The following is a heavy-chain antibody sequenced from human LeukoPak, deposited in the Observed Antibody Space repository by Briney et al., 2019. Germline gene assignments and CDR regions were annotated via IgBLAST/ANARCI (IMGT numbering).Heavy chain of an antibody. CDR3: AKDQGVGATHEFDN. V-gene: IGHV3-21*06. D-gene: IGHD1-26*01. CDR2: ISSSSRYK. CDR1: GFTFSSYS. J-gene: IGHJ4*02. Sequence: GGSLRLSCAAPGFTFSSYSMNWVRQAPGKGLEWVSSISSSSRYKYYADSVKGRFTISRDNAKNSLYLQMNSLRAEDTAVYYCAKDQGVGATHEFDNWGQGTLVTVSS.